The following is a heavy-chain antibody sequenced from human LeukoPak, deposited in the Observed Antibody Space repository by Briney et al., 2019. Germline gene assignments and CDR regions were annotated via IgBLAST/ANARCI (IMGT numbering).Heavy chain of an antibody. D-gene: IGHD2-8*01. CDR1: GFIFGSYA. CDR2: LSANGGKT. J-gene: IGHJ4*02. CDR3: AKGKDCANGVCRTFDY. V-gene: IGHV3-23*01. Sequence: GGSLRLSCAASGFIFGSYAMNWVRQAPGKGLDWVSILSANGGKTFYADSVKGRFTISRDNSKNTLYLQMNSLRAEDTAVYYCAKGKDCANGVCRTFDYWGQGTLVAVSS.